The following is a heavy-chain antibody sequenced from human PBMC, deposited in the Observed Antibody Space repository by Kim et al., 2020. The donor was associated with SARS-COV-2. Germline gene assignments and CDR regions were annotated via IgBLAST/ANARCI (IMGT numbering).Heavy chain of an antibody. V-gene: IGHV6-1*01. CDR3: ARVVAAAGIRYGFDP. Sequence: VSVKSRITINPDTSKNQFSLQLNSVTPEDTAVYYCARVVAAAGIRYGFDPWGQGTLVTVSS. D-gene: IGHD6-13*01. J-gene: IGHJ5*02.